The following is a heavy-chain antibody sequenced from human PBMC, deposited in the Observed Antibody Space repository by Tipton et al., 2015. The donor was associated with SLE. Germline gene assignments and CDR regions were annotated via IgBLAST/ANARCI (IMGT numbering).Heavy chain of an antibody. CDR2: IYYSGST. CDR3: ARDHRIAAADRGGAFDY. Sequence: TLSLTCTVSGGSISSGGYYWSWIRQHPGKGLEWIGYIYYSGSTYYNPSLKSRVTISVDTSKNQFSLKLSSVTAADTAVYYCARDHRIAAADRGGAFDYWGQGTLVTVSS. D-gene: IGHD6-13*01. J-gene: IGHJ4*02. V-gene: IGHV4-31*03. CDR1: GGSISSGGYY.